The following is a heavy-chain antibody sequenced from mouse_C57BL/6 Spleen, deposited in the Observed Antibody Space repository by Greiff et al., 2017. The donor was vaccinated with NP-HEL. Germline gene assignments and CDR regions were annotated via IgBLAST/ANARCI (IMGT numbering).Heavy chain of an antibody. CDR1: GYTFTSYG. J-gene: IGHJ2*01. D-gene: IGHD1-1*01. CDR3: ARPPYYYGSPLYYFDY. V-gene: IGHV1-81*01. CDR2: IYPRSGNT. Sequence: VKLQESGAELARPGASVKLSCKASGYTFTSYGISWVKQRTGQGLEWIGEIYPRSGNTYYNEKFKGKATLTADKSSSTAYMELRSLTSEDSAVYFCARPPYYYGSPLYYFDYWGQGTTLTVSS.